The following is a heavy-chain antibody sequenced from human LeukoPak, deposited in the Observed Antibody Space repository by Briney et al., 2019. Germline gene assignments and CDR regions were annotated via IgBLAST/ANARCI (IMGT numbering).Heavy chain of an antibody. D-gene: IGHD6-13*01. CDR1: GFTFSSYA. V-gene: IGHV3-30-3*01. CDR3: ARESSSSWSPYYYYGMDV. CDR2: ISYDGSNK. Sequence: PGRSLRLSCAASGFTFSSYAMHWVRQAPGKGLEWVAVISYDGSNKYYADSVKGRFTISRDNSKNTLYLQMNSLRAEDTAVYYCARESSSSWSPYYYYGMDVWGQGTTVTVSS. J-gene: IGHJ6*02.